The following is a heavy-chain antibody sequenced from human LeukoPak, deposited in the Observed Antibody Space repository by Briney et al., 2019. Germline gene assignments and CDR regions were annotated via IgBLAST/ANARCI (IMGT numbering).Heavy chain of an antibody. D-gene: IGHD1-26*01. CDR2: ISSSSSTI. CDR1: GFTFSSYS. Sequence: GGTLRLSCAAPGFTFSSYSMNWVRQAPGKGLEWGSYISSSSSTIYYADSVKGRFTISRDNAKNSLYLQMNSLRAQDTAVYYLARDREWELQGQFHYWAQEPLVPVP. V-gene: IGHV3-48*01. CDR3: ARDREWELQGQFHY. J-gene: IGHJ4*02.